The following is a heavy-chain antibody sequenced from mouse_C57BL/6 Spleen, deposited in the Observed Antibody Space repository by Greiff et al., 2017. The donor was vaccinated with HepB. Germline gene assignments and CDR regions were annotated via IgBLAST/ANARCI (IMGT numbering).Heavy chain of an antibody. CDR2: ISYDGSN. Sequence: VQLKESGPGLVKPSQSLSLTCSVTGYSITSGYYWNWIRQFPGNKLEWMGYISYDGSNNYNPSLKNRISITRDTSKNQFFLKLNSVTTEDTATYYCASAHYYGSSLWYFDVWGTGTTVTVSS. D-gene: IGHD1-1*01. V-gene: IGHV3-6*01. CDR3: ASAHYYGSSLWYFDV. CDR1: GYSITSGYY. J-gene: IGHJ1*03.